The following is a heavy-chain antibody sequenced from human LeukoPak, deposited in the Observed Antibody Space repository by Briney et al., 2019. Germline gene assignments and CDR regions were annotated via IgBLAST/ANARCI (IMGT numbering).Heavy chain of an antibody. J-gene: IGHJ6*02. Sequence: GASVTVSCKASGYTFTSYGISWVRQAPGQGLEWMGGIIPIFGTANYAQKFQGRVTITADESTSTAYMELSSLRSEDTAVYYCARDYYGSGSPYYYYGMDVWGQGTTVTVSS. CDR1: GYTFTSYG. D-gene: IGHD3-10*01. V-gene: IGHV1-69*13. CDR2: IIPIFGTA. CDR3: ARDYYGSGSPYYYYGMDV.